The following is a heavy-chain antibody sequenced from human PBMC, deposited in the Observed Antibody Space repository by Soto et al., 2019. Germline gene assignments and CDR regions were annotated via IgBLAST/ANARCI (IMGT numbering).Heavy chain of an antibody. CDR2: MNPNSGNT. CDR3: ASSVLLLGADAFDI. Sequence: ASVKVSCKASGYTFTSYDINWVRQATGQGLEWMGWMNPNSGNTGYAQKFQGRVTMTRNTSISTAYMELSSLRSEDTAVYYCASSVLLLGADAFDIWGQGTMVTVSS. V-gene: IGHV1-8*01. CDR1: GYTFTSYD. J-gene: IGHJ3*02. D-gene: IGHD2-15*01.